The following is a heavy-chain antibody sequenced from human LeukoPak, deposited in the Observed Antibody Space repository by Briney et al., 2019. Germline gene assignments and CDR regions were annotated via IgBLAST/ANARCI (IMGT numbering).Heavy chain of an antibody. CDR3: APRLRVVALGNYFDY. V-gene: IGHV2-5*02. D-gene: IGHD3-22*01. Sequence: SGPTLVSPTHTLTLTCSFSVCSRTTSGVGVVWIRQPRGKALQWPSLIYWDGDKRYSPSLKSSLTITKDTSINQAVLAVTNMDTVDTGTSYCAPRLRVVALGNYFDYWGQGSLVTVYS. CDR1: VCSRTTSGVG. J-gene: IGHJ4*02. CDR2: IYWDGDK.